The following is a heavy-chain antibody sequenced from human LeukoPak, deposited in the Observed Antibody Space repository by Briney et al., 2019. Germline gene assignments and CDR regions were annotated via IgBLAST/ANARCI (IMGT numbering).Heavy chain of an antibody. D-gene: IGHD3-22*01. J-gene: IGHJ4*02. CDR3: ARGYYYDSSGYPYYFDY. V-gene: IGHV1-69*04. CDR1: GGTFSSYA. CDR2: IIPILGRA. Sequence: EASVKVSCKASGGTFSSYAISWVRQAPGQGLEWMGRIIPILGRANYAQKFQGRVTITADKSTSTAYMELSSLRSEDTAVYYCARGYYYDSSGYPYYFDYWGQGTLVTVSS.